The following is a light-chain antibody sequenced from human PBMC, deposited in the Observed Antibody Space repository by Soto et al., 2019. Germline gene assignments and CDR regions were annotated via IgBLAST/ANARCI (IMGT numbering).Light chain of an antibody. J-gene: IGKJ1*01. CDR1: QSVSSN. CDR3: QQYGSSGT. CDR2: GAS. Sequence: EMVLTQSPATLSVSPGDTATLSCRASQSVSSNLAWYQQKPCQAPRLLIYGASTRATGIPARFSGSGAGTDFTLTISRLEPEYFAVYYCQQYGSSGTFGQGTKVDIK. V-gene: IGKV3-20*01.